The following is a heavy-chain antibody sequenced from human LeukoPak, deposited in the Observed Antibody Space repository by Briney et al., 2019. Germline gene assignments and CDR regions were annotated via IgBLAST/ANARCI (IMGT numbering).Heavy chain of an antibody. D-gene: IGHD6-13*01. CDR3: ARAPYSSSWYFDY. V-gene: IGHV3-66*01. CDR1: GFTVSTNY. J-gene: IGHJ4*02. Sequence: GGSLRLSCAPSGFTVSTNYLSWVRQAPGRGLEWVSVIYRGGSTYYADSVTGRFTISRDNSTKTPYLQMNSLRAEDTAVYYCARAPYSSSWYFDYWGQGTLVTVSS. CDR2: IYRGGST.